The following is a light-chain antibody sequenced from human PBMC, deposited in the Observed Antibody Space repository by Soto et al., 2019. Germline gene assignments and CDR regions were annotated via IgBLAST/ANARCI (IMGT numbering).Light chain of an antibody. CDR1: SSDIGAYKY. CDR3: CSYRSSSTLV. J-gene: IGLJ2*01. Sequence: QSALTQPASVSGSPGQSVTISCTGTSSDIGAYKYVSWYQDHPGKSPRLLIYEVSNRPSGVSNRFSASKSGNTASLTISGLQAEDEADYYCCSYRSSSTLVFGGGTKLTVL. CDR2: EVS. V-gene: IGLV2-14*01.